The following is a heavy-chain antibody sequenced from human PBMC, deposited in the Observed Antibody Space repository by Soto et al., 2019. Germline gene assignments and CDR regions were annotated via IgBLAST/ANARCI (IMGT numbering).Heavy chain of an antibody. CDR2: INHSGST. CDR3: ARGQYCSSTFCSNYWFDP. J-gene: IGHJ5*02. Sequence: LSLTCAVYGGSLSGYYWSWIRQPPGKGLEWIGEINHSGSTNYNPSLKSRVTISVDTSKNQFSLKLSSVTAADTAVYYCARGQYCSSTFCSNYWFDPWGQGTLVTVSS. CDR1: GGSLSGYY. D-gene: IGHD2-2*01. V-gene: IGHV4-34*01.